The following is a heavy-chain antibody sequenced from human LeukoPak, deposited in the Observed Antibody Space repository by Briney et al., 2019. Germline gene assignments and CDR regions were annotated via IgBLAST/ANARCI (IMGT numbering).Heavy chain of an antibody. CDR1: GFTFSSYA. CDR2: ISGSGGST. CDR3: AKDRGRFRGDFDY. Sequence: GGSLRLSCAASGFTFSSYAMSWVRQAPGKGLEWVSAISGSGGSTYYADSVRGRFTISRDNSKNTLYLQMNSPRAEDTAVYYCAKDRGRFRGDFDYWGQGTLVTVSS. J-gene: IGHJ4*02. D-gene: IGHD3-10*01. V-gene: IGHV3-23*01.